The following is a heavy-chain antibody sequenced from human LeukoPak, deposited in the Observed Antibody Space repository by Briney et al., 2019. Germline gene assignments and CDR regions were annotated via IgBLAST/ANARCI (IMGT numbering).Heavy chain of an antibody. CDR3: ARDKRPGVAFSIPGY. J-gene: IGHJ4*02. D-gene: IGHD3-3*02. Sequence: ASVKVSCKASGYTFTSYGISWVRQAPGQGLEWMGWISAYNGNTNYAQKLQGRVTMTTDTSTSTAYMELRSLRSDDTAVYYCARDKRPGVAFSIPGYWGQGTLVTVSS. CDR1: GYTFTSYG. CDR2: ISAYNGNT. V-gene: IGHV1-18*01.